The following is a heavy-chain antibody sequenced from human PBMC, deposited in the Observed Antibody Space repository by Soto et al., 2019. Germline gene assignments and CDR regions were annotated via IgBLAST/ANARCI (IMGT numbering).Heavy chain of an antibody. D-gene: IGHD6-13*01. CDR2: ISGSGGST. Sequence: GGSLRLSCAASGFTFSSYSMSWVRQAPGKGLEWVSAISGSGGSTYYADSVKGRFTISRDNSKNTLYLQMNSLRAEDTAVYYCAKDRYSSSWASDYWGQGTLVTVSS. V-gene: IGHV3-23*01. J-gene: IGHJ4*02. CDR1: GFTFSSYS. CDR3: AKDRYSSSWASDY.